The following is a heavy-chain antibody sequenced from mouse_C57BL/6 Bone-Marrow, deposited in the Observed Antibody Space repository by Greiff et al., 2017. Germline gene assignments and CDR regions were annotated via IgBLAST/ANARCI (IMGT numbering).Heavy chain of an antibody. CDR2: INPSSGYT. V-gene: IGHV1-4*01. D-gene: IGHD2-1*01. Sequence: VKLVESGAELARPGASVKMSCKASGYTFTSYTMHWVKQRPGQGLEWIGYINPSSGYTKYNQKFKDKATLTADKSSSTAYMQLSSLTSEDSAVYYCARRSGNYAWFAYWGQGTLVTVSA. J-gene: IGHJ3*01. CDR1: GYTFTSYT. CDR3: ARRSGNYAWFAY.